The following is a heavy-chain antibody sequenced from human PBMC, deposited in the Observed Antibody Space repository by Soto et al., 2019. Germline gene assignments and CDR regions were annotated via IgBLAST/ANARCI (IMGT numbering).Heavy chain of an antibody. D-gene: IGHD3-10*01. CDR1: GGSISSSSYY. CDR2: IYYSGST. V-gene: IGHV4-39*01. J-gene: IGHJ6*02. Sequence: SDTLSLTCTVSGGSISSSSYYWGWIRQPPGKGLEWIGSIYYSGSTYYNPSLKSRVTISVDTSKNQFSLKLSSVTAADTAVYYCARHWGYYGSGSEQNYYYYYGMDVWGQGTTVTVSS. CDR3: ARHWGYYGSGSEQNYYYYYGMDV.